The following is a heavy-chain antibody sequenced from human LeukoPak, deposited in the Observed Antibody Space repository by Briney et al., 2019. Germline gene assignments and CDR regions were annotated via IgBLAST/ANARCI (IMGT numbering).Heavy chain of an antibody. J-gene: IGHJ4*02. CDR2: INTVVSFT. CDR3: AREAKVGGALQY. Sequence: PGGSLRLSCAASGFTFSDYWMHWVRQAPGKGLVWVSRINTVVSFTRYADSVQGRFTISRDTAKNTLFLQMNSLRAEDTAVYYCAREAKVGGALQYWGQGILVTVSS. CDR1: GFTFSDYW. D-gene: IGHD1-26*01. V-gene: IGHV3-74*01.